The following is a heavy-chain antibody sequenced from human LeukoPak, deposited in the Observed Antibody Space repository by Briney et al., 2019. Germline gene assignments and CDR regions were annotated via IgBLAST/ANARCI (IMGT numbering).Heavy chain of an antibody. Sequence: SETLSLTCAVYGGPFSGYYWSWIRQPPGKGLEWIGEINHSGSTNYNPSLKSRVTISVDTSKNQFSLKLSSVTAADTAVYYCARGGWYRTYYFDYWGQGTLVTVSS. J-gene: IGHJ4*02. D-gene: IGHD6-19*01. CDR3: ARGGWYRTYYFDY. CDR1: GGPFSGYY. CDR2: INHSGST. V-gene: IGHV4-34*01.